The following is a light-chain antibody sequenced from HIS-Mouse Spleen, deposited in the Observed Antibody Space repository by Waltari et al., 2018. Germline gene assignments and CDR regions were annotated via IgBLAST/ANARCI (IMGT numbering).Light chain of an antibody. CDR1: SSNIGSNY. J-gene: IGLJ1*01. CDR2: RNN. Sequence: QSVLTQPPSASGTPGQRVTISCSGSSSNIGSNYVYWYQQLPGTAPQLLIYRNNQRPAGVPDRFSGSKSGTSASRAISGLRSEDEADYYCAAWDDSLSGYVFGTGTKVTVL. CDR3: AAWDDSLSGYV. V-gene: IGLV1-47*01.